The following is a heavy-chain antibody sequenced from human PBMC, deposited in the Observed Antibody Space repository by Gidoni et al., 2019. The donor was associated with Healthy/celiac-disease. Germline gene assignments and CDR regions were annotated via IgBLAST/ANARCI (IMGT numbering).Heavy chain of an antibody. CDR3: AHAKRGQLRYLDWLGNWFDP. J-gene: IGHJ5*02. V-gene: IGHV2-5*01. CDR1: GFSLSTSGVG. CDR2: IYWNDDK. D-gene: IGHD3-9*01. Sequence: QITLKESGPTLVKLTQTLTLTCTFSGFSLSTSGVGVGWIRQPPGKALDWLALIYWNDDKRYSPSLNGRLTITKDTSKTQVVLTMTNMDPVDTSTYYYAHAKRGQLRYLDWLGNWFDPWGQGTLVTVSS.